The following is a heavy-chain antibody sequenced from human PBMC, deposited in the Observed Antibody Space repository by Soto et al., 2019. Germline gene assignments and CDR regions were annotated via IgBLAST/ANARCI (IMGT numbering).Heavy chain of an antibody. Sequence: GASVKVSCKASGYTFTNYGITWVRQAPGQGLEWMGWMNTNSGNTDYAQKFQGRVTMTRNTSISTAYMELSSLRSEDTAVYYCATGEDYDILTGYYYWGQGTLVTVSS. CDR1: GYTFTNYG. V-gene: IGHV1-8*02. CDR2: MNTNSGNT. J-gene: IGHJ4*02. CDR3: ATGEDYDILTGYYY. D-gene: IGHD3-9*01.